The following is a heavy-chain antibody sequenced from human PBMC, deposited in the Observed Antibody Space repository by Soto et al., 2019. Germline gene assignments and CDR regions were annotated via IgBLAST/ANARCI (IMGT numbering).Heavy chain of an antibody. CDR2: INHSGST. CDR3: ARGDCTNGVCYRWFDP. D-gene: IGHD2-8*01. V-gene: IGHV4-34*01. Sequence: SETLSLTCAVYGGSFSGYYWSWICQPPGKGLEWIGEINHSGSTNYNPSLKSRVTISVDTSKNQFSLKLSSVTAADTAVYYCARGDCTNGVCYRWFDPWGQGTLVTVSS. J-gene: IGHJ5*02. CDR1: GGSFSGYY.